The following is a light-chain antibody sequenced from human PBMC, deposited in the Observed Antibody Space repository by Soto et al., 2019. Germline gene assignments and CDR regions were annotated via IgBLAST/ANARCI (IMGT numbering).Light chain of an antibody. CDR1: QSISSW. V-gene: IGKV1-5*03. CDR3: QQYNFYSRT. Sequence: DIQMPQSPSALSASVGETVTITCRASQSISSWLAWYQQKPGKAPKLLIYKASTLQSGGPSRFSGPGSVTEFSLTISSLQPDDVANSYCQQYNFYSRTFGQGTKVEVK. J-gene: IGKJ1*01. CDR2: KAS.